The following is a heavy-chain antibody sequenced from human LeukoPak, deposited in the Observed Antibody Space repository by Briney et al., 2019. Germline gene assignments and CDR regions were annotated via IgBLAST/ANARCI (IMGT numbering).Heavy chain of an antibody. CDR2: IKQDGSEK. V-gene: IGHV3-7*01. D-gene: IGHD6-19*01. Sequence: GGSLRLSCAASGFTFSSYWMSWVRQAPGKGLEWVANIKQDGSEKYYVDSVKGRFTISRDNAKNSLYLQMNSLRAEDTAVYYCARDQGSGWSSTGNWFDPWGQGTLVTVSS. CDR1: GFTFSSYW. J-gene: IGHJ5*02. CDR3: ARDQGSGWSSTGNWFDP.